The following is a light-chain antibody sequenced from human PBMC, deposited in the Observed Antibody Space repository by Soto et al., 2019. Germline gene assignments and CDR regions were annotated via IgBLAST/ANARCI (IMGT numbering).Light chain of an antibody. CDR1: QSVSSY. CDR2: DAS. CDR3: QQRSNWPGGL. V-gene: IGKV3-11*01. Sequence: EIVLTQSPATLSLSPGERATLSCRASQSVSSYLAWYQQKPGQAPRLLIYDASNRATGIPARFSGSGSGTDFTLTISSLEPEDFAVYYGQQRSNWPGGLFGGGTKVEIK. J-gene: IGKJ4*01.